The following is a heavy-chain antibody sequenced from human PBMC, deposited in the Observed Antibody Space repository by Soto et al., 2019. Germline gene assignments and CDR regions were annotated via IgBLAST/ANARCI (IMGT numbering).Heavy chain of an antibody. CDR3: ARQVRRYFDWLPPLGWFDP. J-gene: IGHJ5*02. V-gene: IGHV5-51*01. CDR1: GYSFTSYW. Sequence: GESLKISCKGSGYSFTSYWIGWVRQMPGKGLEWMGIIYPGDSDTRYSPSFQGQVTISADKSISTAYLQWSSLKASDTAMYYCARQVRRYFDWLPPLGWFDPWGQGTLVTVSS. CDR2: IYPGDSDT. D-gene: IGHD3-9*01.